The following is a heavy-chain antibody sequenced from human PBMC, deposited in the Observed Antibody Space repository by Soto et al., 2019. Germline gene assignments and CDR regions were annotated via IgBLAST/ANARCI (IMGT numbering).Heavy chain of an antibody. Sequence: GSLRLSCAASGFTFSSYSMNWVRQAPGKGLEWVSSISSSSSYIYYADSVKGRFTISRDNAKNSLYLQMNSLRAEDTAVYYCARGGNYGIRYYGMDVWGQGTTVTVSS. D-gene: IGHD1-7*01. J-gene: IGHJ6*02. CDR1: GFTFSSYS. V-gene: IGHV3-21*01. CDR3: ARGGNYGIRYYGMDV. CDR2: ISSSSSYI.